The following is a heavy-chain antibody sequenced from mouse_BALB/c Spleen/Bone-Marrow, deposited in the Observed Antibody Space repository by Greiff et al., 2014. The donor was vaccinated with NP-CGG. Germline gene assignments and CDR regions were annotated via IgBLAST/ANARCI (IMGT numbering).Heavy chain of an antibody. CDR3: VKWGLRLWYFDV. V-gene: IGHV3-6*02. CDR2: ISYDGSN. J-gene: IGHJ1*01. D-gene: IGHD1-2*01. Sequence: EVQLQQSGPGLVKPSQSLSLTCSATGYSITSGYYWNWIRQFPGNKLEWMGYISYDGSNNYNPSLKNRISITRDTSKNQFFLKLNSVTTEDTATYYCVKWGLRLWYFDVWGAGTTVTVSS. CDR1: GYSITSGYY.